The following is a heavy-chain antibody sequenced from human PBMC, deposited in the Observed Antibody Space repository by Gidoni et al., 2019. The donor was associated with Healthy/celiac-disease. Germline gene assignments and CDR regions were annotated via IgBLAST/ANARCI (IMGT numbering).Heavy chain of an antibody. CDR2: RSYDVSNK. CDR1: GSTCSSYG. Sequence: VPLVESGGGGVQPGRSLRISCAASGSTCSSYGMHWVRPAPGKGLAWVAVRSYDVSNKYYADSVKGRFTISRDNSKNKQYLQMDSLRAEDTAVYYCAKDLAGRGGSYLGYWGQGTLVTVSS. V-gene: IGHV3-30*18. CDR3: AKDLAGRGGSYLGY. J-gene: IGHJ4*02. D-gene: IGHD1-26*01.